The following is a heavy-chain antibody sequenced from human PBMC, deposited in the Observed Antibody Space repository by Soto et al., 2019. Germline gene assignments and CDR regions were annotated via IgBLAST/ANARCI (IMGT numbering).Heavy chain of an antibody. CDR1: GFIFSDFA. J-gene: IGHJ5*02. D-gene: IGHD4-17*01. V-gene: IGHV3-23*01. CDR3: SKDEHGDSYGS. Sequence: EVQLSESGGGLVQPGGSLRLSCAASGFIFSDFAMCWVRHAPGKGLEWVSSITDNGDKTYYQVSVRGRFTISRDNQKNTLYVQMNGLSVDDTDMSYCSKDEHGDSYGSWGQGTMVTVSS. CDR2: ITDNGDKT.